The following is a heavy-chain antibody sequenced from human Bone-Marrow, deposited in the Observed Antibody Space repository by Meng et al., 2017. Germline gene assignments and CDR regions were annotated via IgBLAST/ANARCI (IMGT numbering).Heavy chain of an antibody. CDR3: ARDRESIVVVTASQFDY. V-gene: IGHV3-20*04. CDR2: INWNGGST. J-gene: IGHJ4*02. CDR1: GFTFSSYA. Sequence: GESLKISCAASGFTFSSYAMSWVRQAPGKGLEWVSGINWNGGSTGYADSVKGRFTISRDNAKNSLYLQMNSLRAEDTALYYCARDRESIVVVTASQFDYWGQGTLVTVSS. D-gene: IGHD2-21*02.